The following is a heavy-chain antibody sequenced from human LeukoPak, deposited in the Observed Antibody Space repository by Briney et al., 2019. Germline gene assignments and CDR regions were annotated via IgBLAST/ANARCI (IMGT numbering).Heavy chain of an antibody. CDR1: GGSISSYY. J-gene: IGHJ3*02. CDR2: IYTSGST. Sequence: KPSETLSLTCTVSGGSISSYYWSWIRQPAGKGLEWIGRIYTSGSTNYNPSLKSRVTMSVGTSKNQFSLKLSSVTAADTAVYYCARDTTVTTTTTGNFDIWGQGTMVTVSS. CDR3: ARDTTVTTTTTGNFDI. V-gene: IGHV4-4*07. D-gene: IGHD4-17*01.